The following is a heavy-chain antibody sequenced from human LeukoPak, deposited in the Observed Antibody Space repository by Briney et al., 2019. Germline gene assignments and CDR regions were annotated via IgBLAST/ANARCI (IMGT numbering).Heavy chain of an antibody. J-gene: IGHJ3*02. V-gene: IGHV4-59*01. CDR2: IYYSGST. CDR1: GGSISSYY. D-gene: IGHD6-13*01. Sequence: PSETLSLPCTVSGGSISSYYWSWIRQPPGKGLEWIGYIYYSGSTNYNPSLKSRVTISVDTSKNQFSLKLSSVTAADTAVYYCATSGYSSSWEPSGDDFDIWGQGTMVTVSS. CDR3: ATSGYSSSWEPSGDDFDI.